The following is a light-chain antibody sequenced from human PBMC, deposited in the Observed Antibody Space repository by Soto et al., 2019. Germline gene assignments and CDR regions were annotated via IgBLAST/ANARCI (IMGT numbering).Light chain of an antibody. CDR2: VAS. J-gene: IGKJ4*01. CDR3: PQPTRSPLP. Sequence: MQMTQSTASLSASVRDRVTITCLVFLRISSSLAWYQQKLEKAPKPLLSVASSLPSGVPSTFSGSRYGTDFPLPIRPLQPDDFATYSCPQPTRSPLPLGRGTKVDI. V-gene: IGKV1D-16*01. CDR1: LRISSS.